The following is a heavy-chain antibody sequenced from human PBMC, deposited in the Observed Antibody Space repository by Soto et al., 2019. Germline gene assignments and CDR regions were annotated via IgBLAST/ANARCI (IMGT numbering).Heavy chain of an antibody. Sequence: LSETLSLTCSVPGGSVSDKTYYWSWIRQPPGKRLEWIGYVYYSGTTNYNPSLKSRVTISVDLSKNRFSLRLSSVTTADTALYYCARTTAVPNTLRSRYFFDYWGQGTLVTVSS. J-gene: IGHJ4*02. CDR3: ARTTAVPNTLRSRYFFDY. D-gene: IGHD4-17*01. CDR1: GGSVSDKTYY. CDR2: VYYSGTT. V-gene: IGHV4-61*01.